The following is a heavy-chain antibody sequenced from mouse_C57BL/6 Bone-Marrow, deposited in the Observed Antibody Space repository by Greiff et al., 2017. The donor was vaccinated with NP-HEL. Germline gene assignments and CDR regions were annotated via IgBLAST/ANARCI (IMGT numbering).Heavy chain of an antibody. J-gene: IGHJ3*01. CDR3: ASLYDYDVAWFAY. V-gene: IGHV5-6*01. CDR2: ISSGGSYT. Sequence: EVQGVESGGDLVKPGGSLKLSCAASGFTFSSYGMSWVRQTPDKRLEWVATISSGGSYTYYPASVKGRFTISRDNAKNTLYLQMSSLKSEDTAMYYCASLYDYDVAWFAYWGQGTLVTVSA. D-gene: IGHD2-4*01. CDR1: GFTFSSYG.